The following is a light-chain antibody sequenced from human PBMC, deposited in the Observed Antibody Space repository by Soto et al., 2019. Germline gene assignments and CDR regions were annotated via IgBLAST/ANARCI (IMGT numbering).Light chain of an antibody. CDR3: QQANSFPTT. CDR1: QSISSW. J-gene: IGKJ1*01. CDR2: DAS. V-gene: IGKV1-5*01. Sequence: DIQITQSPSTLSASVGDRVTITCRASQSISSWLAWYQQKPGKAPKLLIYDASSLESGVPSRFSGSGSGTDFTLTISSLQPEDFATYYCQQANSFPTTFGQGTKVDIK.